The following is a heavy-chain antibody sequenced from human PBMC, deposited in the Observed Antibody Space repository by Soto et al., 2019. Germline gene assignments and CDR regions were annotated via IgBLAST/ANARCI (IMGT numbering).Heavy chain of an antibody. CDR3: ASGYYDILTGYKFYYYGMDV. CDR1: GGSISSGCYS. Sequence: PSETLSLTCAVSGGSISSGCYSWSWIRQPPGKGLEWIGYIYHSGSTYYNPSLKSRVTISVDRSKNQFSLKLSSVTAADTAVYYCASGYYDILTGYKFYYYGMDVWGQGTTVTVSS. CDR2: IYHSGST. J-gene: IGHJ6*02. D-gene: IGHD3-9*01. V-gene: IGHV4-30-2*01.